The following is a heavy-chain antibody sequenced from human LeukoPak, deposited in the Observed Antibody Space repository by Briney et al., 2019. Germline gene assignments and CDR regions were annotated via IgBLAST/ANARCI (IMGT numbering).Heavy chain of an antibody. J-gene: IGHJ6*04. Sequence: GGSLRLSCTSSGFTFDNYAMHWVRQAPGKGLEWVSLISTSGDSTTYADSVKGRFTISRDNSKNSLYLQMNSLRTEDTALYYCTKDIYGVVSSSRGMDVWGKGTTVTVS. V-gene: IGHV3-43*02. CDR3: TKDIYGVVSSSRGMDV. D-gene: IGHD3-3*01. CDR1: GFTFDNYA. CDR2: ISTSGDST.